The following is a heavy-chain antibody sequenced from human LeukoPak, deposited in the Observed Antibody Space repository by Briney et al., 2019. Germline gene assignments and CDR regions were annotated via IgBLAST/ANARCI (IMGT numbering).Heavy chain of an antibody. J-gene: IGHJ4*02. CDR3: ARESSVSGWFIY. CDR1: GFTFSSHW. D-gene: IGHD6-19*01. CDR2: IYADGST. V-gene: IGHV3-53*04. Sequence: GGSLRLSCEASGFTFSSHWMIWVRQAPGKGLEWVSGIYADGSTYYADSVKGRFTLSRHNSENTLSLEMNSLRPEDTALYYCARESSVSGWFIYWGQGTLVTVSS.